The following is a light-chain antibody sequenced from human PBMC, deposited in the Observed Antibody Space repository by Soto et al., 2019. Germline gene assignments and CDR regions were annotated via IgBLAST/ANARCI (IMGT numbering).Light chain of an antibody. J-gene: IGLJ2*01. CDR2: DVS. Sequence: HSALNQPASVSGSPGQSITISCTGTSSDVGGYNYVSWYQQHPGKAPKLMIYDVSNRPSGVSNRFSGSKSGNTASLTISGLQAEDEADYYCSSYTSSSTRVFGGGTKLTVL. CDR1: SSDVGGYNY. V-gene: IGLV2-14*01. CDR3: SSYTSSSTRV.